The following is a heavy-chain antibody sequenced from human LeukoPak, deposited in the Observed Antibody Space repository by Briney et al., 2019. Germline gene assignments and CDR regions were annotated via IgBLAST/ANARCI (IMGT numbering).Heavy chain of an antibody. CDR3: ARRAGAYSHPYDY. V-gene: IGHV3-66*04. Sequence: GGSLRLSCAVSGFTVRDNYMGWVREVPGKGLEWVSLIHSGGDTDYSDSVKGRFTISRDSPKDTVFLQMDSLRAEDTAVYYCARRAGAYSHPYDYWGQGTLVTFS. CDR1: GFTVRDNY. J-gene: IGHJ4*02. D-gene: IGHD4/OR15-4a*01. CDR2: IHSGGDT.